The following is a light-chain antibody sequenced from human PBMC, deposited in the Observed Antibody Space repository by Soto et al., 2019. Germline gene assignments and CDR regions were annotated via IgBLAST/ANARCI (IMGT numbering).Light chain of an antibody. CDR1: PSVSGSN. J-gene: IGKJ1*01. CDR3: QPYGTSPRT. Sequence: TQSPATRACSAGGISTLSFRSSPSVSGSNLAWYQQKPGQSPRLLIFGASNRATGIPARFSGSGSGTDFTLTISRLEPADFAVYYCQPYGTSPRTFGQGTQVDIK. CDR2: GAS. V-gene: IGKV3-20*01.